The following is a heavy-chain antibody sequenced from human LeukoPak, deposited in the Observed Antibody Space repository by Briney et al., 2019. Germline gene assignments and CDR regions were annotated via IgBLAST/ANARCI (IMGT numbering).Heavy chain of an antibody. Sequence: ASVKVSCKASGYTFTGYYMHWVRQAPGQGLEWMGWINPNSGGTNYAQKVQGRVTMTRDTSISTAYMELSRLRSDDTAVYYCARDIAAAGLYYYYGMDVWGQGTAATVSS. CDR3: ARDIAAAGLYYYYGMDV. V-gene: IGHV1-2*02. CDR1: GYTFTGYY. D-gene: IGHD6-13*01. J-gene: IGHJ6*02. CDR2: INPNSGGT.